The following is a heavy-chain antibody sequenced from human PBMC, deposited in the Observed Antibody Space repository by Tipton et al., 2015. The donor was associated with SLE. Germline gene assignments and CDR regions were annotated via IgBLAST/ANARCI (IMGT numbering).Heavy chain of an antibody. J-gene: IGHJ3*01. Sequence: TLSLTCAVYGGSFSDYYWSWIRQTPGEGLEWIGEINHTGGTNYNPSLESRVTMYVDTSKNQFSLKLSSVTAADTAMYYCVRERKYVVRFRELVAPDLWGQGTAITVSS. D-gene: IGHD1-26*01. CDR1: GGSFSDYY. V-gene: IGHV4-34*01. CDR2: INHTGGT. CDR3: VRERKYVVRFRELVAPDL.